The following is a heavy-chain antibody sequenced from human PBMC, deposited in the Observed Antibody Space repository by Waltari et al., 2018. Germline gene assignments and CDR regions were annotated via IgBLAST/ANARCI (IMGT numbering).Heavy chain of an antibody. CDR1: GFTLSTYT. J-gene: IGHJ3*02. Sequence: QVQLVESGGGVVQPGRSLRLSCAASGFTLSTYTMHWVRQAPGKGVEWVAVILYDGNSEHYADSVKGRFTISRDNSKNTLYLQMNSLRTEDTAVYYCAREDSGRGDDAFDIWGQGTMVTVSS. V-gene: IGHV3-30-3*01. CDR3: AREDSGRGDDAFDI. D-gene: IGHD5-12*01. CDR2: ILYDGNSE.